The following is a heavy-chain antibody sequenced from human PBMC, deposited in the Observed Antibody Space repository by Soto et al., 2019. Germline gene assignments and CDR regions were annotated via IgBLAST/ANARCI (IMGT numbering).Heavy chain of an antibody. D-gene: IGHD3-22*01. CDR3: ARRQDYYDSSGYYNDAFDI. CDR2: VYHSGSS. Sequence: QLQLQESGPGLVKPAETLSLICSVSGGSMSSSSYYWGWIRQPPGKGLEWIGNVYHSGSSHYNPSLKSRLTISVHPSKNQFSLTLNSVTAADTAVYYCARRQDYYDSSGYYNDAFDIWGQGTEVTVSS. J-gene: IGHJ3*02. V-gene: IGHV4-39*01. CDR1: GGSMSSSSYY.